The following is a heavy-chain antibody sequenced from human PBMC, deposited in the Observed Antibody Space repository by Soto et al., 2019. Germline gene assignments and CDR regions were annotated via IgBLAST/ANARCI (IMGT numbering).Heavy chain of an antibody. CDR2: IYYSGST. CDR3: ASLYCGGDCYSHNWFDP. D-gene: IGHD2-21*02. Sequence: LSLTCTVSGGSISSGGYYWSWIRQHPGKGLEWIGYIYYSGSTYYNPSLKSRVTISVDTSKNQFSLKLSSVTAADTAVYYCASLYCGGDCYSHNWFDPWGQGTLVTVSS. J-gene: IGHJ5*02. V-gene: IGHV4-31*03. CDR1: GGSISSGGYY.